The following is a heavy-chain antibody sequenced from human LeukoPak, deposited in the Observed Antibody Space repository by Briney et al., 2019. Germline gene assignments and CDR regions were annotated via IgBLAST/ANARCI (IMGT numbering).Heavy chain of an antibody. Sequence: SETLSLTCTVSGGSISSYYWSWIRQPPGKGLEWIGYIYYSGSTNYNPSLKSRVTISVDTSKNQFSLKLSSVTAADTAVYYCARNSIAARPTDLDYWGQGTLVTVSS. CDR2: IYYSGST. D-gene: IGHD6-6*01. V-gene: IGHV4-59*01. CDR1: GGSISSYY. CDR3: ARNSIAARPTDLDY. J-gene: IGHJ4*02.